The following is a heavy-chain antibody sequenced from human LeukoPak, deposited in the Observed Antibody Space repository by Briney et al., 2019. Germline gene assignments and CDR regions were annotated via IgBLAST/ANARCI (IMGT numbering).Heavy chain of an antibody. CDR1: GFTFSSYG. CDR2: ISYDGSNK. V-gene: IGHV3-30*03. CDR3: ARVYYDSSAFDI. J-gene: IGHJ3*02. Sequence: GGSLRLSCAASGFTFSSYGMHWVRQAPGKGLEWVAVISYDGSNKYYADSVKGRFTISRDNSKNTLYLQMNSLRAEDTAVYYCARVYYDSSAFDIWGQGTMVTVSS. D-gene: IGHD3-22*01.